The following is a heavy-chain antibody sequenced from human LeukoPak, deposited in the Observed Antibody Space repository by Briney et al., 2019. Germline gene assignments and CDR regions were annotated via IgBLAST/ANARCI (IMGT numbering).Heavy chain of an antibody. CDR1: GGSISSYY. D-gene: IGHD6-19*01. V-gene: IGHV4-59*01. CDR2: IYYSGST. J-gene: IGHJ2*01. Sequence: PSETLSLTCTVSGGSISSYYWSWIRQPPGKGLEWIGYIYYSGSTNYKPSLKSRVTISVDTSKNQFSLKLSSVTAADTAVYYCARVYSSGWYADWYFDLWGRGTLVTVSS. CDR3: ARVYSSGWYADWYFDL.